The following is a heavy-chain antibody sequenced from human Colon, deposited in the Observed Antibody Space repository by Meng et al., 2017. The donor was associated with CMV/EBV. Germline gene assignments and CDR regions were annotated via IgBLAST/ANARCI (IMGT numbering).Heavy chain of an antibody. CDR2: IDPTNGGT. J-gene: IGHJ4*02. CDR1: GYTFTGYY. D-gene: IGHD3-22*01. Sequence: QVQLVQSGAEVKKSGASVKVSCKASGYTFTGYYIHWVRQAPGQGLEWMGRIDPTNGGTSNAQAFQGRVTMTRDTSISTAYMELRRLRSDDTAMYYCARSYYYDRNGYFYYWGQGTLVTVSS. CDR3: ARSYYYDRNGYFYY. V-gene: IGHV1-2*06.